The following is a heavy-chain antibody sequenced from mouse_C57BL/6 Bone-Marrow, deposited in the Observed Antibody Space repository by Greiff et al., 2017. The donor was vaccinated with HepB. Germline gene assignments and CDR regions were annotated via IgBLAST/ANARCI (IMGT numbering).Heavy chain of an antibody. Sequence: QVQLQQPGAELVKPGASVKLSCKASGYTFTSYWMHWVKQRPGQGLEWIGMIHPNSGSTNYNEKFKSKATLTVDKSSSTAYMQLSSLTSEDSAVYYCARYTTVVAPPDVWGTGTTVTVSS. CDR3: ARYTTVVAPPDV. CDR2: IHPNSGST. J-gene: IGHJ1*03. D-gene: IGHD1-1*01. V-gene: IGHV1-64*01. CDR1: GYTFTSYW.